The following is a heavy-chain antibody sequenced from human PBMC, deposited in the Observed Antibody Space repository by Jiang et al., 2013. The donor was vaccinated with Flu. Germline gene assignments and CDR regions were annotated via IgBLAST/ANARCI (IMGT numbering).Heavy chain of an antibody. CDR1: GDNFSTFA. D-gene: IGHD4-23*01. CDR2: IIPILGIA. V-gene: IGHV1-69*04. J-gene: IGHJ4*02. Sequence: SGAEVKEPGSSVRVSCKASGDNFSTFAISWVRQAPGQGLEWMGRIIPILGIAKYAQKFQGRLTMTADNPTTTAYMDLSSLRSEDTAVYFCARGSGGSFDFDYWGPGTLVTVSS. CDR3: ARGSGGSFDFDY.